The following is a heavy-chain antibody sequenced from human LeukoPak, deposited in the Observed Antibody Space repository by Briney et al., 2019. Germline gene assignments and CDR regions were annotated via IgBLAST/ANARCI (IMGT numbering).Heavy chain of an antibody. D-gene: IGHD2-2*01. CDR2: IYYTGST. J-gene: IGHJ4*02. Sequence: SETLSLTCSVSGASISGGTYYWGWIRQPPGKGLEWIGSIYYTGSTYDNPSPKNRVTISVDTSKNQFSLKLSSVTAADTAVYYCARVYCSSTSCYPIDYWGQGTLVTVSS. CDR3: ARVYCSSTSCYPIDY. V-gene: IGHV4-39*01. CDR1: GASISGGTYY.